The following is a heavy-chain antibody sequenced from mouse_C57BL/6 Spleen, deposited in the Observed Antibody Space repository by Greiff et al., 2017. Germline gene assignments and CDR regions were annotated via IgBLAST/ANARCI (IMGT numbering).Heavy chain of an antibody. D-gene: IGHD3-2*02. CDR2: IYPGDGET. J-gene: IGHJ4*01. CDR1: GYAFSSSW. CDR3: ARWGSGYDAMDY. Sequence: QVQLKQSGPELVKPGASVKISCKASGYAFSSSWMNWVKQRPGKGLEWIGRIYPGDGETNYNGKFKGKATLTADKSSSPAYMQLSSLTSEDSAVYFCARWGSGYDAMDYWGQGTSVTVSS. V-gene: IGHV1-82*01.